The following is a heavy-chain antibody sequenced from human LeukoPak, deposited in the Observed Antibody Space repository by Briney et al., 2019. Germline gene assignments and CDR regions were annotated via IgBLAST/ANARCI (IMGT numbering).Heavy chain of an antibody. Sequence: ASVKVSCKVSGYTLTELSMHWVRQAPGKGLEWMGGFDPEDGETIYAQKFQGRVTMTEDTSTDTAYMELSSLRSEDTAVYYCATRGNYYGSGSPRVRFDYWGQGTLVTVSS. CDR2: FDPEDGET. CDR1: GYTLTELS. V-gene: IGHV1-24*01. CDR3: ATRGNYYGSGSPRVRFDY. D-gene: IGHD3-10*01. J-gene: IGHJ4*02.